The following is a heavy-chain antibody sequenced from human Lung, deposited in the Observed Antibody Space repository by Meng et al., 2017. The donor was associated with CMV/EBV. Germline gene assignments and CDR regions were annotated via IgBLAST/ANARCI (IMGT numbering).Heavy chain of an antibody. V-gene: IGHV4-39*01. Sequence: SETLSLTCIVTGDSISSSSGYYWVWIRQPPGKGLEWIGAIYYIGDTYYNWSLGGRLTISVDTSKNQFSLQVTSVTAADTAIYYCARLQYNWNCLDVWGHGATVTVPS. J-gene: IGHJ6*02. CDR2: IYYIGDT. D-gene: IGHD1-1*01. CDR1: GDSISSSSGYY. CDR3: ARLQYNWNCLDV.